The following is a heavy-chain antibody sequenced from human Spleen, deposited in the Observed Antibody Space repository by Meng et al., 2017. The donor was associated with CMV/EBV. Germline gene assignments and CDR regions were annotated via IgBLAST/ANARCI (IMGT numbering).Heavy chain of an antibody. CDR1: GGSISSYY. D-gene: IGHD3-9*01. CDR3: ATTPTYYDILTGYYFDY. Sequence: GSLRLSCTVSGGSISSYYWSWIRQPPGKGLEWIGYIYYSGSTNYNPSLKSRVTISVDTSKNQFSLKLSSVTAADTAVYHCATTPTYYDILTGYYFDYWGQGTLVTVSS. CDR2: IYYSGST. V-gene: IGHV4-59*01. J-gene: IGHJ4*02.